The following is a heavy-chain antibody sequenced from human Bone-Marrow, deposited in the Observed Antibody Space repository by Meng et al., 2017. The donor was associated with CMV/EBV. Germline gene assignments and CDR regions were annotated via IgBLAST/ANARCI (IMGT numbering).Heavy chain of an antibody. V-gene: IGHV3-20*03. CDR1: TFVVFG. D-gene: IGHD6-19*01. Sequence: TFVVFGRGGVGQAPGKGLEWVSVINWNGGITGYADAVKGGFTISRNNAKNSLYLQITSRRAEDTALYYCAGVGTQSSGAWYGNWFDPWGQGTLSPSPQ. J-gene: IGHJ5*02. CDR2: INWNGGIT. CDR3: AGVGTQSSGAWYGNWFDP.